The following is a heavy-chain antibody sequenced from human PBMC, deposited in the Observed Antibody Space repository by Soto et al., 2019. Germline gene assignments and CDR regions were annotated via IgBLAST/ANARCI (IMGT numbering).Heavy chain of an antibody. CDR3: ARGSSAFDY. CDR1: GFTFSSYG. V-gene: IGHV3-33*01. D-gene: IGHD6-25*01. Sequence: QVQLVESGGGVVQPGRSLRLSCAASGFTFSSYGMHWVRQAPGKGLEWVAVIWYDGSNKFYADSVKGRFTISRDNSKNTVYLQMNSLRAEDTAVYYCARGSSAFDYWGQGTLVTVSS. J-gene: IGHJ4*02. CDR2: IWYDGSNK.